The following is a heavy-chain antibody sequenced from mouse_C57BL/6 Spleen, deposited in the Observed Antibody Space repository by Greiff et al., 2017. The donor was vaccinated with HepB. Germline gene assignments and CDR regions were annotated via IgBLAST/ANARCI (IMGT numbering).Heavy chain of an antibody. D-gene: IGHD6-2*01. CDR3: ARDSLFAY. CDR1: GYTFTSYW. Sequence: QVQLQQPGAELVRPGTSVKLSCKASGYTFTSYWMHWVKQRPGQGLEWIGVIDPSDSYTNYNQKFKGKATLTVDTTSSTAYMQLSRLTSEDSAVYYSARDSLFAYWGQGTLVTVSA. V-gene: IGHV1-59*01. J-gene: IGHJ3*01. CDR2: IDPSDSYT.